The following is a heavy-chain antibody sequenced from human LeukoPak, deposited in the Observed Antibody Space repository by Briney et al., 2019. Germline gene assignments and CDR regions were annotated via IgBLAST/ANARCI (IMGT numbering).Heavy chain of an antibody. D-gene: IGHD2-8*01. J-gene: IGHJ4*02. CDR3: AKDQTNGVCSAY. Sequence: TGGSLRLSCAASGFTFSSYAMSWVRQAPGKGLEWVSAISDSGGSTYYADSVKGRFTISRDNSKNTLYLQMNSLRAEDTAVYYCAKDQTNGVCSAYWGQGTLVTVSS. CDR1: GFTFSSYA. CDR2: ISDSGGST. V-gene: IGHV3-23*01.